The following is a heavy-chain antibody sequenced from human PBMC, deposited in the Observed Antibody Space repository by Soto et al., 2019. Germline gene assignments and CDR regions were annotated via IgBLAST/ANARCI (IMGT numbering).Heavy chain of an antibody. CDR2: ISYDGSNK. V-gene: IGHV3-30-3*01. Sequence: QVQLVESGGGVVQPGRSLRLSCTASGFSFSGYAMHWVRQPPGKGLEWVTFISYDGSNKYYADSVKGRFTVSRDKSKNPLYLQMNSLTVEDTSVYYCARGRGDYAHFDYWGQGTLVTVSS. CDR3: ARGRGDYAHFDY. D-gene: IGHD3-16*01. CDR1: GFSFSGYA. J-gene: IGHJ4*02.